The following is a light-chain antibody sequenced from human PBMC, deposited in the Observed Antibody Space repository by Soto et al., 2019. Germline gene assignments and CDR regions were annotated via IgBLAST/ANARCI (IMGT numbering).Light chain of an antibody. J-gene: IGKJ4*01. CDR2: GAS. V-gene: IGKV3D-7*01. CDR3: QQALT. CDR1: QTVSRYY. Sequence: VLTQSPATLSLSPGGRAILSCKASQTVSRYYLSWYQKKPGQPPRLLIYGASTRATGVPDRFSGSGSGADFTLTISSLQPEDFAVYYCQQALTFGGGTTVE.